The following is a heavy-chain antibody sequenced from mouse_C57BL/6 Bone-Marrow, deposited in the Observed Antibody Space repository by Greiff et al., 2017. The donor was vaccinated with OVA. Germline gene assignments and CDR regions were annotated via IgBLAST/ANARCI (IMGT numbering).Heavy chain of an antibody. V-gene: IGHV1-76*01. CDR1: GYTFTDYY. D-gene: IGHD2-4*01. CDR3: ARPPRYYDYDDFDY. Sequence: VQLQQSGAELVRPGASVKLSCKASGYTFTDYYINWVKQRPGQGLEWIARIYPGSGNTYYNEKFKGKATLTAEKSSSTAYMQLSSLTSEDAAVYFCARPPRYYDYDDFDYWGKGTTLTVSS. CDR2: IYPGSGNT. J-gene: IGHJ2*01.